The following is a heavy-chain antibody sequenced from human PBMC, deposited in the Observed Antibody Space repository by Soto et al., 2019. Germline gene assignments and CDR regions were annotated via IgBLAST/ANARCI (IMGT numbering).Heavy chain of an antibody. Sequence: SVKGSCQASGGTFSSYAISWVRQAPGQGIEWMGGMIPIFGTANYAQKFQGRVTITADESTSTAYMELSTLISAATAVYYCARDCVTCSGGSCYLFYYYYGMDVWGQGTTVTVSS. CDR2: MIPIFGTA. D-gene: IGHD2-15*01. CDR1: GGTFSSYA. J-gene: IGHJ6*02. V-gene: IGHV1-69*13. CDR3: ARDCVTCSGGSCYLFYYYYGMDV.